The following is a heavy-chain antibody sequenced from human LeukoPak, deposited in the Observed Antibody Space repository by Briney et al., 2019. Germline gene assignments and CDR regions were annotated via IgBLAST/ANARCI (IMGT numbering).Heavy chain of an antibody. CDR3: YDSSGYGAFDI. Sequence: ASVKVSCKASGYTFTSYDINWVRQATGQGLEWMGWTNPNSGNTGYAQKFQGRVTMTRNTSISTAYMELSSLRSEDTAVYYCYDSSGYGAFDIWGQGTMVTVSS. J-gene: IGHJ3*02. CDR1: GYTFTSYD. D-gene: IGHD3-22*01. CDR2: TNPNSGNT. V-gene: IGHV1-8*01.